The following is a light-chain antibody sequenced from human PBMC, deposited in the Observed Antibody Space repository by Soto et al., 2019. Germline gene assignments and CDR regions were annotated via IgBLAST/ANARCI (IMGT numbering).Light chain of an antibody. J-gene: IGLJ1*01. Sequence: QSVLTQPPSVSGAPGQRVTISCTGSSSNIGAGYDVHWYQQLPGTAPRLIIYEVVQRPSGVPDRFSGSKSGNTASLTVSGLQAADEADYFCKSYAGSNTYVFGSGTKLTVL. CDR1: SSNIGAGYD. CDR2: EVV. CDR3: KSYAGSNTYV. V-gene: IGLV1-40*01.